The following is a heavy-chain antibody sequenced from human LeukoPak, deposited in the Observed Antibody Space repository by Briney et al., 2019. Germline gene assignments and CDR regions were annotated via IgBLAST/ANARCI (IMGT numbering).Heavy chain of an antibody. V-gene: IGHV4-34*01. CDR3: ARERTYDSSGHDAFDI. Sequence: SETLSLTCAVYGGSFSGYYWSWIRQPPGKGLEWIGEINHSGSTNYNPSLKSRVTISVDTSKNQFSLKLSSVTAADTAAYYCARERTYDSSGHDAFDIWGQGTMVTVSS. CDR2: INHSGST. CDR1: GGSFSGYY. J-gene: IGHJ3*02. D-gene: IGHD3-22*01.